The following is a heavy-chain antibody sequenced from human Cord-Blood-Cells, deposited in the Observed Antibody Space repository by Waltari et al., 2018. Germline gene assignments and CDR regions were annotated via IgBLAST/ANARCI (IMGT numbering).Heavy chain of an antibody. Sequence: EVQLVESGGGLVQPGGSLRLSCAASGFTFSSYEMNWVRQAPGKGLEWVSYMSSSGRTIYYAESVKGRFTISRDNAKNSLYLQMNSLRAEDTAVYYCAREGRVGATFDYWGQGTLVTVSS. CDR2: MSSSGRTI. CDR3: AREGRVGATFDY. D-gene: IGHD1-26*01. V-gene: IGHV3-48*03. CDR1: GFTFSSYE. J-gene: IGHJ4*02.